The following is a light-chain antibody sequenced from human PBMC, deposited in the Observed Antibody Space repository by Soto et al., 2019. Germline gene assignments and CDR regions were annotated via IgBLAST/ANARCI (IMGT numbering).Light chain of an antibody. CDR3: FSYTSSGTYV. V-gene: IGLV2-14*01. Sequence: QSVLTQPASVSGSPGQSITISCTGTSGDIGSYNRVSWYQQHPGKAPKLIIYEVSNRPSGVSNRFSGSKSGNTASLTISGLQAEDETDYYWFSYTSSGTYVFGTGTKVTVL. CDR2: EVS. CDR1: SGDIGSYNR. J-gene: IGLJ1*01.